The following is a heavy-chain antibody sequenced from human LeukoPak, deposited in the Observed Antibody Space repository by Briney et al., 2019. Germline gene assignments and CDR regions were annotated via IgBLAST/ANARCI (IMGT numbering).Heavy chain of an antibody. D-gene: IGHD4-23*01. CDR3: VREVTTVVTYYFDY. CDR1: GGTFSSYA. V-gene: IGHV1-69*13. J-gene: IGHJ4*02. CDR2: IIPIFGTA. Sequence: ASVKVSCKASGGTFSSYAISWVRQAPGQGLEWMGGIIPIFGTANYAQKFQGRVTITADESASTAYIELSSLRSEDTAVYYCVREVTTVVTYYFDYWGQGTLVTVSS.